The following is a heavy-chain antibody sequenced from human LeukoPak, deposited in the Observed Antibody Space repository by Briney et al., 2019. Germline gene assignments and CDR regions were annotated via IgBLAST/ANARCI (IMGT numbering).Heavy chain of an antibody. V-gene: IGHV3-23*01. Sequence: GGSLRLSCAASGFTFSSYAMSWVRQAPGKGLEWVSAISGSGGSTYYADSVKGRFTISRDNSKNTLYLQMNSLRAEDTAVYYCAKGQYYYDSSGYDFWGQGTLVTVSS. CDR3: AKGQYYYDSSGYDF. D-gene: IGHD3-22*01. CDR1: GFTFSSYA. CDR2: ISGSGGST. J-gene: IGHJ4*02.